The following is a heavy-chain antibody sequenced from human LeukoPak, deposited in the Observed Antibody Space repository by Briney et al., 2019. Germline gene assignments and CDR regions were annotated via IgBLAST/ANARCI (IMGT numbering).Heavy chain of an antibody. CDR1: GCSISSGYY. V-gene: IGHV4-38-2*01. J-gene: IGHJ3*02. Sequence: SKTLSLTCAVSGCSISSGYYWGWIRQPPGKGLEWIGSIYHSGSTYYNPSLKSRVTISVDTSKNQFSLKLSSVAVADTAVYYCARPMSSRFAFDIWGQGTMVTVSS. CDR3: ARPMSSRFAFDI. CDR2: IYHSGST. D-gene: IGHD3-22*01.